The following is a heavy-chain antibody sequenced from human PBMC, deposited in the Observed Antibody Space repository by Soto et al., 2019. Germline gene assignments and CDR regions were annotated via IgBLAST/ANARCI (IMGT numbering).Heavy chain of an antibody. CDR1: GFSLSNAGLG. CDR3: ASTYSSSWYWFAP. V-gene: IGHV2-26*04. D-gene: IGHD6-13*01. J-gene: IGHJ5*02. Sequence: QVTVKESGPVLVKPTETLTLTCTVSGFSLSNAGLGVSWIRQPPGKALEWLAHIFSNDEKSYSTSLKSSLTIAKDTSKSQVVLTMTNMDPVDTATYYCASTYSSSWYWFAPWGQGTLVTVSS. CDR2: IFSNDEK.